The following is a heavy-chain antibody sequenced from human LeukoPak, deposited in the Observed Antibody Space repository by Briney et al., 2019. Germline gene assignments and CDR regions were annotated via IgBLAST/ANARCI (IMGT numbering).Heavy chain of an antibody. D-gene: IGHD4-17*01. CDR2: ISYDGSNK. Sequence: PGRSLRLSCAASGFTFSSYAMHWVRQAPGKGLEWVAVISYDGSNKYYADSVKGRFTISRDNSKNTLYLQMNSLRAEDTAMYYCAKELEWGYDYGDYMGSTSFDYWGQGTLVTVSS. J-gene: IGHJ4*02. CDR3: AKELEWGYDYGDYMGSTSFDY. V-gene: IGHV3-30*04. CDR1: GFTFSSYA.